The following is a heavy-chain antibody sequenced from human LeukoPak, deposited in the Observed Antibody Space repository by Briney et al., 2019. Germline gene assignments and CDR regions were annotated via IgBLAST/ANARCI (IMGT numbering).Heavy chain of an antibody. Sequence: GGSLRLSCAASGFTFSSYAMSWVRQAPGKGLEWVSAISGSGGSTYYADSVKGRFTISRDNSKNTLYLQMNSLRAEDTAVYYCAKGLYVEMATIAIDYWGQGTLVTVSS. V-gene: IGHV3-23*01. CDR2: ISGSGGST. J-gene: IGHJ4*02. CDR3: AKGLYVEMATIAIDY. CDR1: GFTFSSYA. D-gene: IGHD5-24*01.